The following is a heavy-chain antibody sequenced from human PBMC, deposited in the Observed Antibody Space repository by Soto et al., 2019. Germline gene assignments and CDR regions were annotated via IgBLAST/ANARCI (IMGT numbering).Heavy chain of an antibody. CDR3: ARSPPGGYHYDSGKDV. CDR1: GFTFSSYD. Sequence: EVQLVESGGGLVQPGGSLRLSCAASGFTFSSYDMQWVRQATGKGLEWVSAIGTAGDTYYPGSVKGRFTISRENAKNSLNLPMNSLRAGEPAVYYCARSPPGGYHYDSGKDVWGQGTTVTVSS. J-gene: IGHJ6*02. CDR2: IGTAGDT. D-gene: IGHD3-22*01. V-gene: IGHV3-13*04.